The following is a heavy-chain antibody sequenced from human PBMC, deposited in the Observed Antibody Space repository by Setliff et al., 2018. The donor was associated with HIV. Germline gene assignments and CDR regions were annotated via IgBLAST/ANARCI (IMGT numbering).Heavy chain of an antibody. CDR2: IWFDGSNK. V-gene: IGHV3-33*01. CDR3: ARALGYYDSSGYSAEYFSH. Sequence: GGSLRLSCAASGFTFSSYGMHWVRQAPGKGLEWVAVIWFDGSNKYYADSVRGRFTISRDNSKNTLYLQMNSLRAEDTAVYYCARALGYYDSSGYSAEYFSHWGQGTLVTVSS. J-gene: IGHJ1*01. CDR1: GFTFSSYG. D-gene: IGHD3-22*01.